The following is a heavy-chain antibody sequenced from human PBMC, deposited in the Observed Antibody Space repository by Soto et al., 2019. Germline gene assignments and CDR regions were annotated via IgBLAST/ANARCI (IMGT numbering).Heavy chain of an antibody. CDR3: ARDSYDSSGYYNY. CDR2: IWYDGSNK. J-gene: IGHJ4*02. Sequence: QVQLVESGGGVVQPGRSLRLSCAASGFTFSSYGMHWVRQAPGKGLEWVAVIWYDGSNKYYADSVKGRFTISRDNSKNTLHLQMTSLRAEDTAVYYCARDSYDSSGYYNYWGQGTLVTVSS. CDR1: GFTFSSYG. D-gene: IGHD3-22*01. V-gene: IGHV3-33*01.